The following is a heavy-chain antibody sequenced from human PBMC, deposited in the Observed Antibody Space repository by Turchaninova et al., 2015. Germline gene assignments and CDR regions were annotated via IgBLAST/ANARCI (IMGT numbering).Heavy chain of an antibody. V-gene: IGHV1-18*04. CDR3: XRDRLTTVTXIVFXX. J-gene: IGHJ4*02. Sequence: QVQLVQSGGEVKKPGASVKVSCKASGYTFTSYGLSWVRQAPGQGLEWIGGIGVYTGSTGYAQQXQGXXXMTXXTSTXTAYMXXRSXTXDDTAIYXXXRDRLTTVTXIVFXXWGQGTLVTXSS. CDR1: GYTFTSYG. CDR2: IGVYTGST. D-gene: IGHD4-17*01.